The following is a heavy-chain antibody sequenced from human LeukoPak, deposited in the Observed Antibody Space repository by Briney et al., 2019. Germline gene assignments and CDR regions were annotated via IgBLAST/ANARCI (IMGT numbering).Heavy chain of an antibody. CDR1: GYTFSNYG. V-gene: IGHV1-18*01. Sequence: ASVKVSCKASGYTFSNYGISWARRAPGQGLEWMGWISAYNGNTNYAQRFQGRVTMTTDTYTSTAYMELRSLRYDDTAVYYCAREAASGADPFDIWGQGTVVTVSS. CDR3: AREAASGADPFDI. J-gene: IGHJ3*02. CDR2: ISAYNGNT. D-gene: IGHD3-3*01.